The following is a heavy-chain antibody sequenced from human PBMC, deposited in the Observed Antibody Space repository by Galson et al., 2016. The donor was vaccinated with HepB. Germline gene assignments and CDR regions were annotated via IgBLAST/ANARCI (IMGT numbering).Heavy chain of an antibody. J-gene: IGHJ4*02. D-gene: IGHD1-26*01. V-gene: IGHV4-4*02. CDR3: ASDAYSFRY. CDR1: GASIVSAHW. Sequence: ETLSLTCTVSGASIVSAHWCSWVRQPPGKGLEWTGEIDHSETTHYNPSLESRVSISVDNSKNQFSLKLSSVTAADTAVYYCASDAYSFRYWGQGTLVTVSS. CDR2: IDHSETT.